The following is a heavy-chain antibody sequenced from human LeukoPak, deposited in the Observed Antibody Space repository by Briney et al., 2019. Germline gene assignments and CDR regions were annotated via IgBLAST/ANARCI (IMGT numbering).Heavy chain of an antibody. V-gene: IGHV1-18*01. J-gene: IGHJ4*02. CDR2: ISAYNGNT. CDR3: ARDYGDYVGLTFGY. CDR1: GYTFTSYG. D-gene: IGHD4-17*01. Sequence: ASVKVSCKASGYTFTSYGISWVRQAPGQGLEWMGWISAYNGNTNYAQKLQGRVTMATDISTSTAYMELRSLRSDDTAVYYCARDYGDYVGLTFGYWGQGTLVTVSS.